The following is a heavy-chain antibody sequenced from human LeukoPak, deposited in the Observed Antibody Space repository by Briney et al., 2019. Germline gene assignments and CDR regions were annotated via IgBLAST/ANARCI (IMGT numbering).Heavy chain of an antibody. CDR3: AKATSLGYCSSTSCYLDY. J-gene: IGHJ4*02. CDR2: IWYGGSNK. V-gene: IGHV3-30*02. Sequence: GGSLRLSCAASGFTFSSYGMHWVRQAPGKGLEWVAVIWYGGSNKYYADSVKGRFTISRDNSKNTLYLQMNSLRAEDTAVYYCAKATSLGYCSSTSCYLDYWGQGTLVTVSS. D-gene: IGHD2-2*01. CDR1: GFTFSSYG.